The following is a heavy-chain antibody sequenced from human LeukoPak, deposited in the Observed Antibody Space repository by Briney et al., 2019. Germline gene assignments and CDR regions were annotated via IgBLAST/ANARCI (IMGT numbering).Heavy chain of an antibody. Sequence: SETLSLTCTVSGGSSNSGDYYWSWIRQPPGKGLEWIGYIYYSGGTYYNPSLKSRVTILVDTSKNQFSLKLSSVTAADTAVYYCARVGDYSNLDYWGQGTLVTVSS. J-gene: IGHJ4*02. CDR1: GGSSNSGDYY. V-gene: IGHV4-30-4*01. CDR3: ARVGDYSNLDY. CDR2: IYYSGGT. D-gene: IGHD4-11*01.